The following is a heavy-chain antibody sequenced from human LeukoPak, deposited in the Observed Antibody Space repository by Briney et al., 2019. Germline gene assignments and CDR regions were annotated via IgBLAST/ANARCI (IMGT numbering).Heavy chain of an antibody. CDR2: ISGSGGTT. D-gene: IGHD2-2*01. CDR3: AKDVVVVPAAPFDY. V-gene: IGHV3-23*01. Sequence: GGSLRLSCAASGFIFSRYGMSWVRQAPGKGLEWVSAISGSGGTTYYADSVKGRFTISRDNSKNTLYLQINSLRAEDTAVYYCAKDVVVVPAAPFDYWGQGTLVTVSS. J-gene: IGHJ4*02. CDR1: GFIFSRYG.